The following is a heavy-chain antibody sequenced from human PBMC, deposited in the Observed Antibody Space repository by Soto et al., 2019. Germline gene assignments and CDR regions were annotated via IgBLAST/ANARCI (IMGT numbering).Heavy chain of an antibody. CDR1: GFTFSSYG. Sequence: PGGSLRLSCAASGFTFSSYGMHWVRQAPGKGLEWVAVIWYDGSNKYYADSVKGRFTISRDNSKNTLYLQMNSLRAEDTAVYYCARDKRFGELRGYYGMDVWGQGTTVTVSS. V-gene: IGHV3-33*01. CDR3: ARDKRFGELRGYYGMDV. D-gene: IGHD3-10*01. CDR2: IWYDGSNK. J-gene: IGHJ6*02.